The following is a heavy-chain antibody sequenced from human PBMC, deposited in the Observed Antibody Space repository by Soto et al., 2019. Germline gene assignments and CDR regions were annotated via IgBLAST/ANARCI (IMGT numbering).Heavy chain of an antibody. Sequence: PGGPLRLSWAASGFTCGSYSGHWVRQAPGKGLEWVSYISSSSSTIYYADSVKGRFTISRDNAKNSLYLQMNSLRAEDTAVYYCARDYDFWSGYTYYFDYWGQGTLVTVSS. CDR1: GFTCGSYS. CDR3: ARDYDFWSGYTYYFDY. V-gene: IGHV3-48*04. D-gene: IGHD3-3*01. CDR2: ISSSSSTI. J-gene: IGHJ4*02.